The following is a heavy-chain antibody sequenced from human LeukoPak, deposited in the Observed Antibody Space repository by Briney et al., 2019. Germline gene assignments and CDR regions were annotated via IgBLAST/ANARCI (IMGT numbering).Heavy chain of an antibody. D-gene: IGHD4-23*01. CDR3: ATDYGGYSNY. V-gene: IGHV1-69*06. CDR2: VIPMFKTA. J-gene: IGHJ4*02. CDR1: GGTFNNFA. Sequence: SVTVSCKASGGTFNNFALSWVRQAPGQGLEWMGRVIPMFKTATYAQKFQGRVTITADTSTSTTYMELHSLRSDDTAVYFCATDYGGYSNYWGQGTLV.